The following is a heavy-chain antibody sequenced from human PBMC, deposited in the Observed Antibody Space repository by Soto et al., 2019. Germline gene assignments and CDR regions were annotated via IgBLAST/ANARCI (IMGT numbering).Heavy chain of an antibody. CDR2: IYYSGSA. CDR1: GGSISSGDYY. CDR3: ARDERIPVRFLEWYPKTYYYYGLDV. Sequence: SSETLSLTCTVSGGSISSGDYYWSWIRQPPGKGLEWIGYIYYSGSAYYNPSLKSRVTISVDTSKNQFSLKLSSVTAADTAVYYCARDERIPVRFLEWYPKTYYYYGLDVWGQGTTVTVSS. D-gene: IGHD3-3*01. J-gene: IGHJ6*02. V-gene: IGHV4-30-4*01.